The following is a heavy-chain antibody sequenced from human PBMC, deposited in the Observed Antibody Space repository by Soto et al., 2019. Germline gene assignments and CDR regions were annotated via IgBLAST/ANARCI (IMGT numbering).Heavy chain of an antibody. CDR3: ARQAHDAFDI. Sequence: GESLKISCNGSGYSFTSYWISWVRQMPGKGLEWMGRIDPSDSDTNYSPSFQGHVTISADKSISTAYLQWSSLKASDTAMYYCARQAHDAFDIWGQGTMVTVSS. V-gene: IGHV5-10-1*01. CDR2: IDPSDSDT. J-gene: IGHJ3*02. CDR1: GYSFTSYW.